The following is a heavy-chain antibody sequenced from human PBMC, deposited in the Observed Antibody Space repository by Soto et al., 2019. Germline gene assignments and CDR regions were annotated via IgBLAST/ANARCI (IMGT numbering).Heavy chain of an antibody. CDR1: GGSFSDYY. Sequence: SETLSLTCAVYGGSFSDYYCSWIRQPPGEGLEWIGEINHSGSTNYKPSLKSRVTISVDTSKNQFSLRLNSVTAADTAVYYCARGIRTPYSSSSPYFYWGQGSLVTVSS. J-gene: IGHJ4*02. CDR2: INHSGST. V-gene: IGHV4-34*01. CDR3: ARGIRTPYSSSSPYFY. D-gene: IGHD6-6*01.